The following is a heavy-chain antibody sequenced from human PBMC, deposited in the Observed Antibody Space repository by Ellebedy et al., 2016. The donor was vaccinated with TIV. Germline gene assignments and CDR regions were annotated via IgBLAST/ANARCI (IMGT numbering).Heavy chain of an antibody. Sequence: MPSETLSLTCTVSGGSISSSSYYWGWIRQHPGKGLEWIGYIYYSWSTNYNPSLKSRVTISVDTSKNQFSLKLSSVTAADTAVYYCARDSQLPGSSAYYIATWGQGTLVTVSS. V-gene: IGHV4-31*03. CDR1: GGSISSSSYY. J-gene: IGHJ5*02. D-gene: IGHD3-22*01. CDR2: IYYSWST. CDR3: ARDSQLPGSSAYYIAT.